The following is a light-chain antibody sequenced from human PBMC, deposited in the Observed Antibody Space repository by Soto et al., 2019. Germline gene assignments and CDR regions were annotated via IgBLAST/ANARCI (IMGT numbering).Light chain of an antibody. CDR3: QQRSKWLT. J-gene: IGKJ4*01. Sequence: EIVLTQSPATLSLSPGERATLSCRASQSVSSYLAWYQQKPGQAPRLLIYDASNRATGIPARFSGSGSGTDFTLTISSLEPEDFAVYYCQQRSKWLTFGGGTRWIS. CDR2: DAS. CDR1: QSVSSY. V-gene: IGKV3-11*01.